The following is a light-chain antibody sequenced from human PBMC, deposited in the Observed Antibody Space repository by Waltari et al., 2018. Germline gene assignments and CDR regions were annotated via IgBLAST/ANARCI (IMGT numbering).Light chain of an antibody. V-gene: IGKV2-30*01. CDR1: QSLVYSDGNIY. J-gene: IGKJ2*03. CDR3: MQGTNWPQS. Sequence: DVVMTQSPLSLPVTLGQPAPIACRSSQSLVYSDGNIYLNWFKQRPGQSPRSLIYKVSRRDSGVPDRFSGSGSGTDFTLRISRVEAEDVGLYFCMQGTNWPQSFGQGTKLEIK. CDR2: KVS.